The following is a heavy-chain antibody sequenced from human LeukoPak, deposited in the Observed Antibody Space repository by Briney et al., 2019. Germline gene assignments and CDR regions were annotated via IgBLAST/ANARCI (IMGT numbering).Heavy chain of an antibody. V-gene: IGHV1-18*01. CDR3: AGDVEYYYDSSGYYPSYYYMDV. CDR2: ISAYNGNT. D-gene: IGHD3-22*01. Sequence: ASVKVSCKASGYTFTSYGISWVRQAPGQGLEWMGWISAYNGNTNYAQKLQGRVTMTTDTSTSTAYMELRSLRSDDTAVYYCAGDVEYYYDSSGYYPSYYYMDVWGKGTTVTVSS. CDR1: GYTFTSYG. J-gene: IGHJ6*03.